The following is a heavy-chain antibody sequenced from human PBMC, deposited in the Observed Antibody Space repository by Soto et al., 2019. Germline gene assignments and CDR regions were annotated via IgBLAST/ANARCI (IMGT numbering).Heavy chain of an antibody. CDR2: MNPNSGNT. D-gene: IGHD3-3*01. CDR3: ASHRHGTFFGVDPPLNAFDI. CDR1: GYTFTSYD. V-gene: IGHV1-8*01. Sequence: GASVKVSCKASGYTFTSYDINWVRQATGQGLEWMGWMNPNSGNTGYAQKFQGRVTMTRNTSISTAYMELSSLRSEDTAVYYCASHRHGTFFGVDPPLNAFDIWGQGTMVTVSS. J-gene: IGHJ3*02.